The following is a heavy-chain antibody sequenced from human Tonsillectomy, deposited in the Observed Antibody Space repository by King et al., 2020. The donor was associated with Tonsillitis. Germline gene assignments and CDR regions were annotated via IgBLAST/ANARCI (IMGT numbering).Heavy chain of an antibody. V-gene: IGHV3-23*04. Sequence: VQLVESGGGLAQPGGSLRLSCAASGFTFSVYAMTWVRQAPGKGLEWVSFINLGGDTTSYTDTVKGRFTISRDNSKNTLYLQMNSLRAEDPAVYYCASNWGHIHGPDVWGRGTLVTVSS. CDR2: INLGGDTT. CDR1: GFTFSVYA. CDR3: ASNWGHIHGPDV. J-gene: IGHJ2*01. D-gene: IGHD7-27*01.